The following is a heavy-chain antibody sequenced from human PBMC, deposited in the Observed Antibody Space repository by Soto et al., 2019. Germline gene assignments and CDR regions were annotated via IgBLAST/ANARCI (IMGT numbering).Heavy chain of an antibody. CDR2: INPDSGGT. D-gene: IGHD6-19*01. CDR1: GFTFSSYG. J-gene: IGHJ4*02. Sequence: QVQLVESGGGVVQPGRSLRLSCAASGFTFSSYGMHWVRQAPGQGLEWMGWINPDSGGTNYAQKFQGRVTVTRDTSISTAYMELSRLRSDDTAVYYCARVPVAGFDYWGQGTLVTVSS. V-gene: IGHV1-2*02. CDR3: ARVPVAGFDY.